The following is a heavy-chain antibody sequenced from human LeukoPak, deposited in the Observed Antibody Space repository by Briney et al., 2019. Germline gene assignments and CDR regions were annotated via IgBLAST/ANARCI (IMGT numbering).Heavy chain of an antibody. V-gene: IGHV1-46*01. CDR2: INPSGASA. Sequence: ASVKVSCKASGYTFTSYSIHWVRQAPGQGLEWMGIINPSGASAMYAQKFQGRVTMTRDMSTATVYLDLSSLRFDDTAVYYCARGHGSGSTNWFDPWGQGTLVSVSS. J-gene: IGHJ5*02. CDR1: GYTFTSYS. D-gene: IGHD3-10*01. CDR3: ARGHGSGSTNWFDP.